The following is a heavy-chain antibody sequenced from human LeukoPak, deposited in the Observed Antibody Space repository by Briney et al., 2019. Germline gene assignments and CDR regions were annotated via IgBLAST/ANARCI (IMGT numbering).Heavy chain of an antibody. Sequence: ASVKVSCKVSGYTFTGYYMHWVRQAPGQGLEWMGWINPNSGGTNYAQKFQGRVTMTRDTSISTAYMELSRLRSDDTAVYYCARATRRVITIFGVAPDYWGQGALVTVSS. V-gene: IGHV1-2*02. D-gene: IGHD3-3*01. CDR1: GYTFTGYY. CDR3: ARATRRVITIFGVAPDY. J-gene: IGHJ4*02. CDR2: INPNSGGT.